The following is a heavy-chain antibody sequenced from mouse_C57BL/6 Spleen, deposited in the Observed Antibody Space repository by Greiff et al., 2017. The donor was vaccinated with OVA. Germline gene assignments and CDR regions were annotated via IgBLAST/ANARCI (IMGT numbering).Heavy chain of an antibody. CDR3: ARDLGGYYAMDY. J-gene: IGHJ4*01. D-gene: IGHD4-1*01. V-gene: IGHV5-4*01. Sequence: EVQLVESGGGLVKPGGSLKLSCAASGFTFSSYAMSWVRQTPEKRLEWVATISDGGSYTYYPDNVKGRFTISRDNAKNNLYLQMSHLKSEDTAMYYCARDLGGYYAMDYWGQGTSVTVSS. CDR1: GFTFSSYA. CDR2: ISDGGSYT.